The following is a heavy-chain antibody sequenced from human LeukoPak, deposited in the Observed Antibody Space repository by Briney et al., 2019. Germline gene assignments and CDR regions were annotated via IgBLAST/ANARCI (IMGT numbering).Heavy chain of an antibody. V-gene: IGHV4-34*01. CDR1: GGSTSNYY. Sequence: SETLSLTCTVSGGSTSNYYWNWIRQPPGKGLEWIGEINHSGSTNYNPSLKSRVTISVDTSKNQFSLKLSSVTAADTAVYYCARDRGEMTEKYFDSWGQGTLVTVSS. CDR3: ARDRGEMTEKYFDS. J-gene: IGHJ4*02. CDR2: INHSGST.